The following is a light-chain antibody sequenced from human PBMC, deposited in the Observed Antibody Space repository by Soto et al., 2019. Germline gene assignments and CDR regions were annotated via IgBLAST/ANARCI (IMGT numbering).Light chain of an antibody. CDR2: DVS. Sequence: QSVLTQSRSVSGSPGQSVTISCTGTSSDVGGYNYVSWYQQHPGKAPKLMIYDVSKRPSGVPDRFSGSKSGNTASLTISGLQAEDEADYYCCSYAGSYPLFGTGTKVTVL. CDR3: CSYAGSYPL. V-gene: IGLV2-11*01. CDR1: SSDVGGYNY. J-gene: IGLJ1*01.